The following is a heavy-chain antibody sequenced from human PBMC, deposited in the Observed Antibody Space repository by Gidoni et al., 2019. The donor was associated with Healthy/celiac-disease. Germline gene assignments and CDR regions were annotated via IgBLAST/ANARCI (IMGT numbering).Heavy chain of an antibody. CDR2: IDWDDDK. D-gene: IGHD4-4*01. J-gene: IGHJ3*02. CDR1: WFSLRTSGMC. V-gene: IGHV2-70*01. Sequence: QVTLRESGHALVQPTQTLTLTCTFSWFSLRTSGMCVSWIRQPPGKPLEWLAPIDWDDDKYYSTSLKTRLTIAKDTSKNQVVLTRTNMDPVDTATYYCARTPSAVTPGAFDIWGQGTMVTVSS. CDR3: ARTPSAVTPGAFDI.